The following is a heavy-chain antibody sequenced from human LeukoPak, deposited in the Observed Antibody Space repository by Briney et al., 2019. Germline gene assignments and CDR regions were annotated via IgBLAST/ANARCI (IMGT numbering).Heavy chain of an antibody. V-gene: IGHV4-39*01. CDR1: GGSISSSSYY. J-gene: IGHJ4*02. D-gene: IGHD6-6*01. CDR3: ARPFSSSSLDY. Sequence: SETLSLTXTVSGGSISSSSYYWGWIRQPPGKGLEWIGSIYYSGSTYYNPSLKSRVTISVDTSKNQFSLKLSSVTAADTAVYYCARPFSSSSLDYWGQGTLVTVSS. CDR2: IYYSGST.